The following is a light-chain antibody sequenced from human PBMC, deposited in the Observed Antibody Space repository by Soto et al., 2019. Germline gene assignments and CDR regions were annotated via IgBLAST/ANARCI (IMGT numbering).Light chain of an antibody. CDR2: KAS. J-gene: IGKJ3*01. CDR1: QSISSW. CDR3: HHYDSYSLS. V-gene: IGKV1-5*03. Sequence: DIQMTQSPSTLSASVGDRVTITCRASQSISSWWAWYQQKPGKAPKLLIYKASTFDSGVPSRFVAGRSGTAFTLTISSLQLAEFAAYYCHHYDSYSLSFGPGTKVEIK.